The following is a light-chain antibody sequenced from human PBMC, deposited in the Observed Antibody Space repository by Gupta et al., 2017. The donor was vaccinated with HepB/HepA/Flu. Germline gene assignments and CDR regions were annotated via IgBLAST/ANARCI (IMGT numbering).Light chain of an antibody. J-gene: IGLJ3*02. V-gene: IGLV1-51*02. CDR2: ENN. CDR3: ATWDTSLGGV. Sequence: QSVLTQPPSMSAAAVQKVTISCSGSSSNIGNNHVSWYQQIPGTAPNLLIYENNKRPLGLPDRFSGSKSGTSATLVITGLLTEDEADYYCATWDTSLGGVFGGGTRLTVL. CDR1: SSNIGNNH.